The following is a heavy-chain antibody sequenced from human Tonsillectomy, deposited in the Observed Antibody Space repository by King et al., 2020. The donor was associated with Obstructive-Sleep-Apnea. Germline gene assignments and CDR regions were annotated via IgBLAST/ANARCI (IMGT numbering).Heavy chain of an antibody. D-gene: IGHD1-1*01. V-gene: IGHV4-61*01. J-gene: IGHJ4*02. CDR1: GGXLXDGXYF. CDR2: IYHXGXT. Sequence: VQLQESGPGLVKPSETLSLXCXVXGGXLXDGXYFXNWIRQSPGRGLEWIGYIYHXGXTSYNPSLKSRVPMSMDTSKNQLSLEVTSVIATDTAVYYCARDPVPMDGINFDSWGQGXLVTVXS. CDR3: ARDPVPMDGINFDS.